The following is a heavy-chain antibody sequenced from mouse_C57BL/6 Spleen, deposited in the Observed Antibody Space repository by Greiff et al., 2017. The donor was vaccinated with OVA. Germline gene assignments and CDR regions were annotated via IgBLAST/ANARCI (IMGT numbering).Heavy chain of an antibody. J-gene: IGHJ2*01. CDR1: GYAFTNYL. CDR3: ARGGEGSREDYFDY. D-gene: IGHD1-1*01. Sequence: VQLQQSGAELVRPGTSVKVSCKASGYAFTNYLIEWVKQRPGQGLEWIGVINPGSGGTNYNEKFKGKATLTADKSSSTAYMQLSSLTSEDSAVYFCARGGEGSREDYFDYWGQGTTLTVSS. CDR2: INPGSGGT. V-gene: IGHV1-54*01.